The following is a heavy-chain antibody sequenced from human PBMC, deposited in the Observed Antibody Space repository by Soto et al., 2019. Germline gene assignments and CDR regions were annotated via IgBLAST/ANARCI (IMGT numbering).Heavy chain of an antibody. J-gene: IGHJ4*02. D-gene: IGHD3-10*01. Sequence: PGGSLRLSCAASGFIFSNYAMHWVRQAPGRGLEWVAVIWYDKSNRYYADSVRGRFTVSRDNSKNTVFLQMDSLRAEDTALYYCARDHEEGPGDNYITYWGQGTLVTVSS. CDR1: GFIFSNYA. CDR3: ARDHEEGPGDNYITY. CDR2: IWYDKSNR. V-gene: IGHV3-33*01.